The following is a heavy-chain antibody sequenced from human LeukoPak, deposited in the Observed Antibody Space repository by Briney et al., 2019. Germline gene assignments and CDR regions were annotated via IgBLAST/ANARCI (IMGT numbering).Heavy chain of an antibody. CDR2: IYHSGST. J-gene: IGHJ4*02. D-gene: IGHD3-10*01. Sequence: PSGTLSLTCAVSGYSISSGYYWGGIRQPPGKGRGWIGSIYHSGSTYYNPSLKSRVTISVDTSKNQFSLKLSSVPAADTAVYYCASGPYGSGSKIDYWGQGTLVTVSS. CDR1: GYSISSGYY. CDR3: ASGPYGSGSKIDY. V-gene: IGHV4-38-2*01.